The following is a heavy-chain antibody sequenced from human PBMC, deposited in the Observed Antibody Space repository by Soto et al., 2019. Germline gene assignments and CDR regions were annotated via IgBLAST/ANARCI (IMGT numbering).Heavy chain of an antibody. D-gene: IGHD2-2*01. J-gene: IGHJ5*02. CDR1: GGSISSSSYY. V-gene: IGHV4-39*01. CDR3: ASLGYSSSASSYLYGITGTSLDP. CDR2: IYYSGST. Sequence: PSETLSLTCTVSGGSISSSSYYWGWIRQPPGKGLEWIGSIYYSGSTYYNPSLKSRVTISVDTSKNQLSLKLSSVTAADTAVYYCASLGYSSSASSYLYGITGTSLDPWGQGTLGTV.